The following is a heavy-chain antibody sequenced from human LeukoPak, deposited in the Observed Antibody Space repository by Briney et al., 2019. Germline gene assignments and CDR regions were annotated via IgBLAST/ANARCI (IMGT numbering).Heavy chain of an antibody. CDR2: ISGSGGST. V-gene: IGHV3-23*01. CDR1: GFTFSSYG. CDR3: AELGITMIGGV. J-gene: IGHJ6*04. D-gene: IGHD3-10*02. Sequence: EGSLRLSCAASGFTFSSYGMSWVRQAPGKGLEWVSAISGSGGSTYYADSVKGRFTISRDNSKNTLYLQMNSPRAEDTAVYYCAELGITMIGGVWGKGTTVTISS.